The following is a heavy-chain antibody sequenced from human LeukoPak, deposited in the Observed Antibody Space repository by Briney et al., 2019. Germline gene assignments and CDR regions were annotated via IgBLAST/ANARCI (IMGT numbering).Heavy chain of an antibody. CDR1: GGSISSYY. CDR3: AREGYYDSSGYFDY. Sequence: SETLSLTCTVSGGSISSYYWSWIRQPPGKGLEWIGYIYYSGSTNDIPSLKSRVTISVATSKNQFSLKLSSVTAADTAVYYCAREGYYDSSGYFDYWGQGTLVTVSS. CDR2: IYYSGST. D-gene: IGHD3-22*01. J-gene: IGHJ4*02. V-gene: IGHV4-59*01.